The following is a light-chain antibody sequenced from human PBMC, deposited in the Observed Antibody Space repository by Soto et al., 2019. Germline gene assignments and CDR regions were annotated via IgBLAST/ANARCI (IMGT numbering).Light chain of an antibody. CDR2: DVS. CDR3: SSYTSSSTYV. Sequence: QSALTQPASVSGAPGQSIGISCIGSSSDGGGYNYVSWHQQHPGKAPKVVIYDVSNRPSGVSDRFSGSKSGNTASLTISGLQAEDEADYYCSSYTSSSTYVFGTGTKVTVL. V-gene: IGLV2-14*01. J-gene: IGLJ1*01. CDR1: SSDGGGYNY.